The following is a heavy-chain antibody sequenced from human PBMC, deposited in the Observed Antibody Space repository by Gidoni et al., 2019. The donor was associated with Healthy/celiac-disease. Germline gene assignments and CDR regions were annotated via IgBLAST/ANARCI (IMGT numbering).Heavy chain of an antibody. V-gene: IGHV4-39*01. CDR2: IYYSGST. Sequence: QLQLQESGPGLVKPSETLSLTCTVSGGSISSSRYYWGWIRQPPGKGLEWIGSIYYSGSTYSNPSLKSRVTISVDTSKNQFSLKLSSVTAADTAVYYCARLAYCGGDCYSTFDYWGQGTLVTVSS. CDR3: ARLAYCGGDCYSTFDY. J-gene: IGHJ4*02. CDR1: GGSISSSRYY. D-gene: IGHD2-21*02.